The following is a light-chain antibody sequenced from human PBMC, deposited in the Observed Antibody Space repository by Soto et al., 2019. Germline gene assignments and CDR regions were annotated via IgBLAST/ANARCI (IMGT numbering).Light chain of an antibody. CDR3: EAGDDSLNGPV. V-gene: IGLV1-44*01. CDR1: SSNIGRNT. Sequence: QSVLIQPPSASGTPGQRVTISCSGSSSNIGRNTVNWYQHLPGTAPKLLLYSDDQRPSGVPDRFSGSRSGTSASLAISGLHSEDEADYYCEAGDDSLNGPVFGGGTKLTVL. CDR2: SDD. J-gene: IGLJ2*01.